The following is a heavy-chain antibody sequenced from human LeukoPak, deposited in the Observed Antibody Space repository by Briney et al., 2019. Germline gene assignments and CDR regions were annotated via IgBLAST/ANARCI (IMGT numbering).Heavy chain of an antibody. V-gene: IGHV3-33*01. CDR2: MWYDGSNK. CDR3: ARDRGPGYSYGVLDY. Sequence: GGSLRLSCAASGFTFSNYGMHWVRQAPGKGLGWMAVMWYDGSNKYYADSVKGRFTISRDNSKNTLYLQMNSLRAEDTAVYYCARDRGPGYSYGVLDYWGQGTLVTVSS. D-gene: IGHD5-18*01. J-gene: IGHJ4*02. CDR1: GFTFSNYG.